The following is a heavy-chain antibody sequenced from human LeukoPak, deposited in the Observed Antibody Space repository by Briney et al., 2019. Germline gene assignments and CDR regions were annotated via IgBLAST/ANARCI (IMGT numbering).Heavy chain of an antibody. CDR2: IRYDGSNK. Sequence: GGSLRLSCAASGFTFSSYGMHWVRQAPGKGLEWVAFIRYDGSNKYYGDSVKGRFTISRDNSKNTLYLQMNSLRAEDTAVYYCAKSAGLRDTAMVEWGQGTLVTVSS. CDR3: AKSAGLRDTAMVE. D-gene: IGHD5-18*01. J-gene: IGHJ4*02. CDR1: GFTFSSYG. V-gene: IGHV3-30*02.